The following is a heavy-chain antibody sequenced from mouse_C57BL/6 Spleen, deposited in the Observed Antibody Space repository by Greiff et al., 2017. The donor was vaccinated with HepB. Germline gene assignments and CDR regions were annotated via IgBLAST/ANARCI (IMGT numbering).Heavy chain of an antibody. Sequence: VQLKESGPGLVKPSQSLSLTCSVTGYSITSGYYWNWIRQFPGNKLEWMGYISYDGSNNYNPSLKNRISITRDTSKNQFFLKLNSVTTEDTATYYCARASYGQGAYRGQGTLVTVSA. D-gene: IGHD2-10*01. CDR2: ISYDGSN. CDR1: GYSITSGYY. CDR3: ARASYGQGAY. J-gene: IGHJ3*01. V-gene: IGHV3-6*01.